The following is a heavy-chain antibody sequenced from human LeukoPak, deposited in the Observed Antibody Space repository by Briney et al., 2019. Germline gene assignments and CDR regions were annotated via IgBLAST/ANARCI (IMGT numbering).Heavy chain of an antibody. CDR3: TTVTIAVAGRLG. Sequence: PGGSLRLSCAASGFTFSNAWMSWVRQAPGKGLEWVGRIKSKTDGGTTDYAAPVKGRFTISRDDSEDTLYLQMNSLKTEDAAVYYCTTVTIAVAGRLGWGQGTLVTVSS. CDR2: IKSKTDGGTT. D-gene: IGHD6-19*01. J-gene: IGHJ4*02. V-gene: IGHV3-15*01. CDR1: GFTFSNAW.